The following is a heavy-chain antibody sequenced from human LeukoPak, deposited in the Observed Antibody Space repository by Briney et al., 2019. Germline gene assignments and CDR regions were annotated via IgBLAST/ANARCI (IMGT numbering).Heavy chain of an antibody. Sequence: ASVKVSCKASGYTFTGYYMHWVRQAPGQGLEWMGWINPNSGGTNYAQKFQGWVTMTRDTSISTAYMELSRLRSDDTAVYYCARGGGSGSYYVYGMDVWGQGTTVTVSS. CDR1: GYTFTGYY. CDR2: INPNSGGT. J-gene: IGHJ6*02. CDR3: ARGGGSGSYYVYGMDV. V-gene: IGHV1-2*04. D-gene: IGHD3-10*01.